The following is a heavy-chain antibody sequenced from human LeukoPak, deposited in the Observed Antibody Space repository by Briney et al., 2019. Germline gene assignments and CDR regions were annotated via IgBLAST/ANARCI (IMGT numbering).Heavy chain of an antibody. CDR3: TTALR. CDR1: GFTFSNAW. Sequence: SGGSLELSGATPGFTFSNAWRNGARQAPGKGLEWVGRIRCNSDGGTIDYAAPVKGRFTLSRDDSKTTLYLQMNSLQTEDTAVYYCTTALRWGQGTLVTVSS. J-gene: IGHJ4*02. V-gene: IGHV3-15*07. CDR2: IRCNSDGGTI.